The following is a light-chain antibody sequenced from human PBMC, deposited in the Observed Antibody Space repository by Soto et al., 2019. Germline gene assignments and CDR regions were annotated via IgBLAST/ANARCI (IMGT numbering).Light chain of an antibody. Sequence: EIVLTQSPGTLSLSPGERAALYCRASQSVSNNYVAWYQQKPGQAPRLLIFRASNKATGIPDRFSGSGSGTEFILTISGLEPEDSGIYLCPQHGGSPETFGQGTKVDIK. V-gene: IGKV3-20*01. J-gene: IGKJ1*01. CDR3: PQHGGSPET. CDR1: QSVSNNY. CDR2: RAS.